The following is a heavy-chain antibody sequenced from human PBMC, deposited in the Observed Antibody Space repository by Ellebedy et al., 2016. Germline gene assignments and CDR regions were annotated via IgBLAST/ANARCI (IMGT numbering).Heavy chain of an antibody. J-gene: IGHJ5*02. CDR3: ARGHNFYDLWSASGGGWSDP. CDR1: GDSISTYY. D-gene: IGHD3-3*01. CDR2: IYYGGTT. Sequence: SETLSLTCTLSGDSISTYYGNWVRQSPGKGLEWLGYIYYGGTTSYNPSLKSRVTISVDTSKDQFSLKLTSVTAADTAMYYCARGHNFYDLWSASGGGWSDPWGPGTLVIVSS. V-gene: IGHV4-59*01.